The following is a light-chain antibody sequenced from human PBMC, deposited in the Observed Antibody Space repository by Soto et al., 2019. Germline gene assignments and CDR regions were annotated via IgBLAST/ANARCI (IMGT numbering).Light chain of an antibody. J-gene: IGKJ1*01. CDR2: DAS. CDR1: QTVRNNY. CDR3: QQYNDWPRT. Sequence: EFVLTQSPCTLSLSPGERATLSCRASQTVRNNYLAWYQQKPGQAPRLLIYDASSRATGIPDRFSGGGSGTDFTLTISRLEPEDFAVYYCQQYNDWPRTFGQGTKVDIK. V-gene: IGKV3-20*01.